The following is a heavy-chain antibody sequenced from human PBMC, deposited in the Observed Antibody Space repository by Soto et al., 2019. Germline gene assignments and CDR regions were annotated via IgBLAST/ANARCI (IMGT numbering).Heavy chain of an antibody. CDR1: GFTFSYYY. J-gene: IGHJ5*02. Sequence: GGALRLSCADSGFTFSYYYMIWIRQAPGKGLEWVSYISSGGTTIYYADSVKGRFTISRDDAKNSLFLQMNSLRPEDTAVYFCATKGGGYYFQFDPWGQGTLVTVSS. CDR2: ISSGGTTI. D-gene: IGHD3-22*01. CDR3: ATKGGGYYFQFDP. V-gene: IGHV3-11*01.